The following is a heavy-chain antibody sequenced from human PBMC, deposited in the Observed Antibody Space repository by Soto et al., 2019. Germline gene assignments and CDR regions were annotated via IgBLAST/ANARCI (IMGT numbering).Heavy chain of an antibody. J-gene: IGHJ4*02. CDR3: ARGPGDLGYFDY. V-gene: IGHV1-8*01. Sequence: QVQLVQSGAEVKNPGASVKVSCNASGYTFTSYDINWVRQAPGQGLEWMGWMNPYNGNTGYAQNFQGRVTMTRNTSISTAYMELSSLKSEDTAVYYCARGPGDLGYFDYWGQGALVTVSS. CDR2: MNPYNGNT. D-gene: IGHD3-10*01. CDR1: GYTFTSYD.